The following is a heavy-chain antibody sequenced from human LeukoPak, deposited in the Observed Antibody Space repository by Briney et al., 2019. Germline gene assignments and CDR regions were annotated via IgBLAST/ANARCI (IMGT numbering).Heavy chain of an antibody. CDR2: IYYSGST. Sequence: PSETLSLTCTVSGGSISSYYWSWIRQPPGKGLEWIGYIYYSGSTNYNPSLKSRVTISVDTSKNQFSLKLSSVTAADTAVYYCARQWLGPFDYWGQGTLVTVSS. CDR3: ARQWLGPFDY. CDR1: GGSISSYY. V-gene: IGHV4-59*01. J-gene: IGHJ4*02. D-gene: IGHD6-19*01.